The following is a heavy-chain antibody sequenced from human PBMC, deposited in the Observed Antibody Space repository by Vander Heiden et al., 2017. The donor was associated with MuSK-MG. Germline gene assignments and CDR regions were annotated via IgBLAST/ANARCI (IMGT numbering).Heavy chain of an antibody. D-gene: IGHD6-19*01. Sequence: EVQLVESGGGLVQPGGSLRLSCAASGFTVSSNYMSWVRQAPGKGLEWVSVIYSGGRKYYADAGKGRFTISRHNSKNTLYRQMKRMRAEETAVYYFARDASSGWYDAFDIWGQGTMVTVYS. J-gene: IGHJ3*02. V-gene: IGHV3-53*04. CDR3: ARDASSGWYDAFDI. CDR2: IYSGGRK. CDR1: GFTVSSNY.